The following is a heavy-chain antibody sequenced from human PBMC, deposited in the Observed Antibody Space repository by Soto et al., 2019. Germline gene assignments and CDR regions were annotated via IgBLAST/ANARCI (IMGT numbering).Heavy chain of an antibody. Sequence: PSETLSLTCTVSGGSISSYYWSWIRKPAGKGLEWIGRIYTSGSTNYNPSLKSRVTMSVDTSKNQFSLKLSSVTAADTAVYYCARATYYYDSSGYLYYFDYWGQGTLVTVSS. CDR3: ARATYYYDSSGYLYYFDY. CDR2: IYTSGST. J-gene: IGHJ4*02. V-gene: IGHV4-4*07. CDR1: GGSISSYY. D-gene: IGHD3-22*01.